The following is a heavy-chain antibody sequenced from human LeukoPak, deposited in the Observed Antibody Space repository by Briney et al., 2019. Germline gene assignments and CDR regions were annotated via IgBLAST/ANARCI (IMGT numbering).Heavy chain of an antibody. CDR3: ARYYDSGPPPVSFDS. J-gene: IGHJ4*02. V-gene: IGHV4-30-4*01. Sequence: KPSETLSLTCTVSGGSISSGDYYWNWIRQSPGKGLEWIGYIFDSGRTYYNPSLQSRVSISVDMSKDQFFLTLSSVTAADTAVYYCARYYDSGPPPVSFDSWGQGTLVTVSS. CDR2: IFDSGRT. D-gene: IGHD3-22*01. CDR1: GGSISSGDYY.